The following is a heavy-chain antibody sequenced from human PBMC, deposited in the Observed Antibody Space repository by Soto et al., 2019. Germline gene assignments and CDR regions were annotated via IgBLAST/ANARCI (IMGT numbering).Heavy chain of an antibody. D-gene: IGHD2-2*01. CDR1: GGTFSSYA. CDR2: NIPISDTT. J-gene: IGHJ6*02. CDR3: ARSQGSSTSLEIYYYYYYGMDV. Sequence: QVQLVQSGAEVKKPGSSVKVSCKASGGTFSSYAISWVRQAPGQGLEWMGGNIPISDTTNYAQKFQGRVTITADEPTSTAYMELSSLRSEDTAVYYCARSQGSSTSLEIYYYYYYGMDVWGQGTTVTVSS. V-gene: IGHV1-69*01.